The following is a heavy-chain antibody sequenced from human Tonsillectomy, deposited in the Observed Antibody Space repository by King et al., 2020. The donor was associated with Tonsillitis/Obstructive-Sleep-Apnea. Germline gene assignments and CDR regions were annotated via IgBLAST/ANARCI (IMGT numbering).Heavy chain of an antibody. CDR2: LYSGGST. Sequence: VQLVESGGGLIQPGGSLRLSCAASGFTVSSNYMSWVRQAPGKGLEWVSVLYSGGSTYYADSVQGRFTISRDNSKNTLYLQMNSLRAEDTAVYYCARSWGDSGYDFYFDYWGQGTLVTVSS. CDR3: ARSWGDSGYDFYFDY. J-gene: IGHJ4*02. D-gene: IGHD5-12*01. CDR1: GFTVSSNY. V-gene: IGHV3-53*01.